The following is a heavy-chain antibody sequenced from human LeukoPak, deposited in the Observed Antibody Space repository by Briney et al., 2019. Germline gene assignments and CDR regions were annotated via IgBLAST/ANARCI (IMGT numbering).Heavy chain of an antibody. V-gene: IGHV1-46*01. CDR2: INPSGGST. D-gene: IGHD3-10*01. CDR3: ARDTPYYYGSGREDYYYGMDV. CDR1: VYTFTRYY. Sequence: ASVKVSCKASVYTFTRYYMHWVRQAPGQRLEWMGIINPSGGSTSYAQKLQGRATMTRDTSTSTVYMELSSLRSEDTAVYYCARDTPYYYGSGREDYYYGMDVWGQGTTVTVSS. J-gene: IGHJ6*02.